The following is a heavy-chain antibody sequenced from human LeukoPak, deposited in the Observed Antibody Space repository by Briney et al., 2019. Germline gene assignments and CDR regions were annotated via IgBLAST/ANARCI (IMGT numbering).Heavy chain of an antibody. CDR1: GFTFNSYG. CDR2: ISGIGGST. D-gene: IGHD4-23*01. CDR3: AKVPRTTVVTPYYFDY. J-gene: IGHJ4*02. V-gene: IGHV3-23*01. Sequence: GGSLRLSCAASGFTFNSYGIHWVRQAPGKGLEWVSAISGIGGSTYYADSVKGRFTISRDNSKNTLYLQMNGLRAEDTAVYYCAKVPRTTVVTPYYFDYWGQGTLVTVSS.